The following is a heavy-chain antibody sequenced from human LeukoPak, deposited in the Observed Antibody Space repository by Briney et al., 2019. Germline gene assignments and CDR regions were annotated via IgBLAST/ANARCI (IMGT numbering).Heavy chain of an antibody. CDR3: AGDPTVDTAIVGYFDY. J-gene: IGHJ4*02. Sequence: GGSLRLSCAASGFTFRSYAMHWVRQVPGKGLEWVAVISYDGSNKYYADSVKGRFTISRDNSKNTLYLQMNSLRAEDTAVYYCAGDPTVDTAIVGYFDYWGQGTLVTVSS. V-gene: IGHV3-30*01. CDR2: ISYDGSNK. CDR1: GFTFRSYA. D-gene: IGHD5-18*01.